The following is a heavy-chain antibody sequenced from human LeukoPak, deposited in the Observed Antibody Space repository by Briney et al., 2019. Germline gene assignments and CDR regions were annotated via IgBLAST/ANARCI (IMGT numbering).Heavy chain of an antibody. D-gene: IGHD3-10*01. J-gene: IGHJ5*02. CDR2: IYYSGST. CDR1: GGSISSGGYY. Sequence: SQTLSLTCTVSGGSISSGGYYWSWIRQPPGKGLEWIGYIYYSGSTYYNPSLKSRVTISVDTSKNQFSLKLSSVTAADTAVYYCARGPFYGSGSYGWFDPWGQGTLVTVSS. CDR3: ARGPFYGSGSYGWFDP. V-gene: IGHV4-30-4*01.